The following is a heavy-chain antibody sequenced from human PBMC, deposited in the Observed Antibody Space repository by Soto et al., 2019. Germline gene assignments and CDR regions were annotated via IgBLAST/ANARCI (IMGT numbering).Heavy chain of an antibody. CDR1: GFSISSGAYS. CDR3: GRVPDY. CDR2: LYDSGGK. J-gene: IGHJ4*02. V-gene: IGHV4-30-2*01. Sequence: TLSLACAVSGFSISSGAYSWRGIGQLPGKGVEWIGYLYDSGGKYYFPFLESRFTISIDRYMNKLRLKLSSVNDSETDVYYCGRVPDYWGQGILVTVSS. D-gene: IGHD2-2*01.